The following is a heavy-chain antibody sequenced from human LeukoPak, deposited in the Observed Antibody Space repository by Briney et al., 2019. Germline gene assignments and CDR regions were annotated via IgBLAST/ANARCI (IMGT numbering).Heavy chain of an antibody. CDR2: INPNTGGT. D-gene: IGHD1-26*01. Sequence: RASVKVSCKASGYTFTDYYMHWVRQAPGQGLEWMGWINPNTGGTNYEQKFQGRVTMTRDTSISTAYMELGRLRFDDTAVYYCARDRKWELREVDYWGQGTLVTVSS. CDR1: GYTFTDYY. V-gene: IGHV1-2*02. CDR3: ARDRKWELREVDY. J-gene: IGHJ4*02.